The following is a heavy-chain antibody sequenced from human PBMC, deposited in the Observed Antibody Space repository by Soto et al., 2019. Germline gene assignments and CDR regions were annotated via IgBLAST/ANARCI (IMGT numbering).Heavy chain of an antibody. D-gene: IGHD3-22*01. V-gene: IGHV1-18*03. CDR2: ISAYNGNT. J-gene: IGHJ6*02. CDR3: AILYYYDSSGYRPGYYYYGMDV. CDR1: GYTFTSYG. Sequence: ASVKVSCKASGYTFTSYGISWVRQAPGQGLEWMGWISAYNGNTNYAQKIQGRVTMTTDTSTSTAYMELRSLRSDDMAVYYCAILYYYDSSGYRPGYYYYGMDVWGQGTTVTVSS.